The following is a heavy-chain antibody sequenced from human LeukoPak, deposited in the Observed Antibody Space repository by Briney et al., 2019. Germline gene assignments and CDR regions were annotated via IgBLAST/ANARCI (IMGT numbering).Heavy chain of an antibody. CDR3: AGEDSGSYYFDY. CDR1: GFTFSSYG. J-gene: IGHJ4*02. D-gene: IGHD1-26*01. Sequence: GGSLRLSCAASGFTFSSYGMHWVRQAPGKGLEWVSSISSSSSYIYYADSVKGRFTISRDNAKNSLYLQMNSLRAEDTAVYYCAGEDSGSYYFDYWGQGTLVTVSS. CDR2: ISSSSSYI. V-gene: IGHV3-21*01.